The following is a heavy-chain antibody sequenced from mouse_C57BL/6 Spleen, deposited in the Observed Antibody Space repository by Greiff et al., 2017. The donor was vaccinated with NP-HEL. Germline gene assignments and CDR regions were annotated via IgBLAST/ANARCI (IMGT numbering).Heavy chain of an antibody. D-gene: IGHD3-1*01. CDR2: IWWDDDK. CDR3: SRIGSSLDYYAIDY. V-gene: IGHV8-8*01. J-gene: IGHJ4*01. Sequence: QVTLKESGPGILQPSQTLSLTCSFSGFSLSTFGMGVGWIRQPSGKGLEWLAHIWWDDDKDYNPALKSRLTISKATSTNLVFLTIANVDTADTATYYCSRIGSSLDYYAIDYWCQGTSVTVSS. CDR1: GFSLSTFGMG.